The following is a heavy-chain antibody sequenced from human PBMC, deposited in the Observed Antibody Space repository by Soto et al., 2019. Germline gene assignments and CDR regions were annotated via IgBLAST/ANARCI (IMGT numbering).Heavy chain of an antibody. CDR1: GFPFSSYW. V-gene: IGHV3-74*01. CDR2: INKDGSIT. J-gene: IGHJ4*02. CDR3: TRIGYSSSSLGIDY. D-gene: IGHD6-6*01. Sequence: EVQLVESEGGLVQPGGSLRLSCAASGFPFSSYWMHWVRQVPGKGLVWVSRINKDGSITTYADSVRGRFTVSRDNAKNTLYLQMNSLRVEDTAIYYCTRIGYSSSSLGIDYWGQGALVTVSS.